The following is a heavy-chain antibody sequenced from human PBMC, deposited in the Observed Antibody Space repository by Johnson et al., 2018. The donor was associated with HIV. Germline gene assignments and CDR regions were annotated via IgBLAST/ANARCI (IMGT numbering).Heavy chain of an antibody. CDR3: ARGNYYDSSGYSLGAFDI. Sequence: VQLVESGGGLVQPGGSLRLSCAASGFTFSSYAMSWVRQAPGKGLEWVSAISGSGGSTYYADSVKGRFTISRDNSKNTLYLQMNRLRAEDTAVYYCARGNYYDSSGYSLGAFDIWGQGTMVTVSS. J-gene: IGHJ3*02. CDR2: ISGSGGST. D-gene: IGHD3-22*01. V-gene: IGHV3-23*04. CDR1: GFTFSSYA.